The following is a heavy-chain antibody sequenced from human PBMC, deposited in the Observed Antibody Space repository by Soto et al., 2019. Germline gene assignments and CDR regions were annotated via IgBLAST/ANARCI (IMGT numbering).Heavy chain of an antibody. CDR2: IHYSGTT. D-gene: IGHD1-1*01. V-gene: IGHV4-59*01. CDR1: GTSISSYY. J-gene: IGHJ4*02. CDR3: ARYNSSAIDY. Sequence: SETLSLTCTVSGTSISSYYWSGIRQPPGKGLEWIANIHYSGTTNYNPSLASRVTLSVDTSKNQFSLKMTSVTAADRAMYFCARYNSSAIDYWGRGTLVTVSS.